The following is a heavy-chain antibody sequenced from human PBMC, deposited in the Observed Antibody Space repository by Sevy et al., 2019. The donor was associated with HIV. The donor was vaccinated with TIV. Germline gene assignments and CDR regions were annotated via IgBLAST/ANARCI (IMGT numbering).Heavy chain of an antibody. Sequence: GGSLRLSCAASEFTFSNYAMNWVRQAPGKGLEWVSAVSGSGGTTYYADSVKGRFTISRDNSKNTLFLQMNSLRAEDTAIYYCARGLDYDSSGYYWWAFDYWGQGTLVTVSS. D-gene: IGHD3-22*01. V-gene: IGHV3-23*01. CDR3: ARGLDYDSSGYYWWAFDY. CDR2: VSGSGGTT. J-gene: IGHJ4*02. CDR1: EFTFSNYA.